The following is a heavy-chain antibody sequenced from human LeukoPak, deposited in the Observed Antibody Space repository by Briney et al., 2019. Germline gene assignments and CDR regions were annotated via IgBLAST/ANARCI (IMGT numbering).Heavy chain of an antibody. CDR2: ISGSGGST. D-gene: IGHD3-16*01. V-gene: IGHV3-23*01. CDR1: GFTFSSYA. CDR3: ARETRLLSAFDI. Sequence: GGSLRLSCAASGFTFSSYAMSWVRQAPGKGLEWVSAISGSGGSTYYADSVKGRFTISRDNAKNSLYLQMNSLRAEDTAVYYCARETRLLSAFDIWGQGTMVTVSS. J-gene: IGHJ3*02.